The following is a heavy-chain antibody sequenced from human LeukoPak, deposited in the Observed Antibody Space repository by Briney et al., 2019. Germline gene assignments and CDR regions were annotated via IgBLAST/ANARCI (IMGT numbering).Heavy chain of an antibody. CDR2: IGTTGSYI. CDR1: GFTFSNYS. Sequence: PGGSLRLSCAASGFTFSNYSMNWVRQAPGKGLEWVSSIGTTGSYIFYADSVKGRFTISRDNAKNTLYLQMNSLGAEDTAVYYCARDGGYSSSWLNFDYWGQGTLVTVSS. V-gene: IGHV3-21*01. J-gene: IGHJ4*02. D-gene: IGHD6-13*01. CDR3: ARDGGYSSSWLNFDY.